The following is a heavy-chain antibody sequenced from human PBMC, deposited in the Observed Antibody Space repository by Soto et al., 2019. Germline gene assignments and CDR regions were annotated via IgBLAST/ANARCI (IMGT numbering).Heavy chain of an antibody. Sequence: GGSLRLSCAASGFTFSNAWMSWVRQAPGKGLEWVGRIKSKTDGGTTDYAAPVKGRFTISRDDSKNTLYLQMNSLKTEDTAVYYCTTEIVRFLEWYPGIWGQGTMVTVSS. CDR2: IKSKTDGGTT. CDR3: TTEIVRFLEWYPGI. CDR1: GFTFSNAW. V-gene: IGHV3-15*01. D-gene: IGHD3-3*01. J-gene: IGHJ3*02.